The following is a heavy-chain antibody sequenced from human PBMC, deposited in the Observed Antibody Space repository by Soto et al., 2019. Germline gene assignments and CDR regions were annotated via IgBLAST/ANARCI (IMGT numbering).Heavy chain of an antibody. CDR2: IQNTGGT. Sequence: QVQVQQWGAGLLKPSETLSLTCAVYGGSFSEHHWSWIRQPPGKGLEWIGEIQNTGGTNYSPSLKSRVTISVDRSKNQLSLSLTSVSAADTAVYYCARSRNLDVWGQGTTVIVSS. CDR1: GGSFSEHH. D-gene: IGHD1-1*01. CDR3: ARSRNLDV. V-gene: IGHV4-34*01. J-gene: IGHJ6*02.